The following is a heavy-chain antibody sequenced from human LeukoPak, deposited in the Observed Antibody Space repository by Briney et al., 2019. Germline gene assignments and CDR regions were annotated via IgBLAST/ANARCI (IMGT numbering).Heavy chain of an antibody. Sequence: GESLRLSCAASGFTFSTYAINWVRQAPGRGLEWVSFMSSTSKTIYYADSVEGRFTISRDSAKSLVYLQMNSLRAEDTAVYYCARILLDSSQGYFDYWGQGTLVTVSS. CDR2: MSSTSKTI. CDR3: ARILLDSSQGYFDY. D-gene: IGHD3-22*01. CDR1: GFTFSTYA. V-gene: IGHV3-48*01. J-gene: IGHJ4*02.